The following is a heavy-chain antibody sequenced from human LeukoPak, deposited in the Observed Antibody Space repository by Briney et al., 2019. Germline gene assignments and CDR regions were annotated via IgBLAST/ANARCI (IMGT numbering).Heavy chain of an antibody. CDR3: ARDFGVTTTPYFDY. J-gene: IGHJ4*02. V-gene: IGHV1-18*01. D-gene: IGHD4-17*01. CDR1: GYTFTSYG. Sequence: ASVKVSCKASGYTFTSYGISWVRQAPGQGLEWMGWISAYNGNTNYAQKLQGRVTMTTDTSTSTAYMELRSLRSDDTAVYYCARDFGVTTTPYFDYWGQGTLVTVSS. CDR2: ISAYNGNT.